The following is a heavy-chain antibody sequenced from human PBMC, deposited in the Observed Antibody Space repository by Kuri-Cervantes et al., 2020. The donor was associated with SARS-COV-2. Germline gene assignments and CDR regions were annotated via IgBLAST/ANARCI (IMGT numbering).Heavy chain of an antibody. CDR1: GFTFSSYA. Sequence: GGSLRLSCAASGFTFSSYAMSWVRQAPGKGLEWVSAISGSGGSTYYADSVKGRFTISRDDPMNTLYLQMNSLGDGDTAIYFCAKGDFAEVNWFDPWGQGTLVTVSS. V-gene: IGHV3-23*01. D-gene: IGHD3/OR15-3a*01. CDR2: ISGSGGST. J-gene: IGHJ5*02. CDR3: AKGDFAEVNWFDP.